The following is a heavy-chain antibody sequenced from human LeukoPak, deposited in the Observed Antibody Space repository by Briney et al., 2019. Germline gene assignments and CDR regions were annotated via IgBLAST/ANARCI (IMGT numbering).Heavy chain of an antibody. V-gene: IGHV3-48*03. D-gene: IGHD5-12*01. J-gene: IGHJ5*02. CDR1: GFSFSDYE. CDR3: AKGPGARGFFNWFDP. Sequence: GGSLRLSCAASGFSFSDYEMNWVCQAPGKGLEWISYITASSATIYYADSVKGRFTISRDNAKNSLYLQMNGLRGEDTAVYYCAKGPGARGFFNWFDPWGQGTLVTVSS. CDR2: ITASSATI.